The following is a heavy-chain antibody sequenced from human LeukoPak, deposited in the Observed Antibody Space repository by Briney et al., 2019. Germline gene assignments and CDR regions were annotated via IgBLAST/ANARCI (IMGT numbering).Heavy chain of an antibody. V-gene: IGHV1-2*02. D-gene: IGHD5-12*01. CDR2: INPNSGGT. CDR3: ARVSGYDWGMVFY. J-gene: IGHJ4*02. Sequence: GASVKVSCKASGYTFTGYYRHWVRQAPGRGLEWMGWINPNSGGTNYARKLQGRVTMTTHTSTSTAYMELRSLRSDATAVYYCARVSGYDWGMVFYWGQGTLVTVSS. CDR1: GYTFTGYY.